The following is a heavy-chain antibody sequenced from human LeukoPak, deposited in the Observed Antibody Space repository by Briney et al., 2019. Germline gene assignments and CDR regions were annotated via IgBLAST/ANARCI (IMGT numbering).Heavy chain of an antibody. CDR3: ARAGVVPAEPYYYYYYMDV. CDR2: ISGSGGST. J-gene: IGHJ6*03. D-gene: IGHD2-2*01. CDR1: GFTFSSYA. V-gene: IGHV3-23*01. Sequence: GGSLRLSCAASGFTFSSYAMSWVRQAPGKGLEWVSAISGSGGSTYYADSVKGRFTISRDNSKNTLYLQMNSLRAEDTAVYYCARAGVVPAEPYYYYYYMDVWGKGTTVTVSS.